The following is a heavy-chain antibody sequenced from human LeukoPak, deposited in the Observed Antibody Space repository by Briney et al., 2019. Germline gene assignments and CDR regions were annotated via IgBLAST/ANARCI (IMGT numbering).Heavy chain of an antibody. J-gene: IGHJ4*02. D-gene: IGHD3-3*01. Sequence: GGSLRLSCAASGFTFSSYGMHRVRQAPGKGLEWVAFIRYDGSNKYYADSVKGRFTISRDNSKNTLYLQMNSLRAEDTAVYYCAVVNYDFWSGYETGFDYWGQGTLVTVSS. V-gene: IGHV3-30*02. CDR1: GFTFSSYG. CDR3: AVVNYDFWSGYETGFDY. CDR2: IRYDGSNK.